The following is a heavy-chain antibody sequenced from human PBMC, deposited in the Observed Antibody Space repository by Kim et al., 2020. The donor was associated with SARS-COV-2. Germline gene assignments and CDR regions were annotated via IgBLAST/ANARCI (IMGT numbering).Heavy chain of an antibody. Sequence: SVKVSCKASGCSFTSYTISWVRQAPGQGLEWMGWIIPIHGKANYAQKFQGRVTITTDTSTSTAYMELSSLRSEDTAVYYCARRFWDGLGAVADYYFDYWGQGTLVTVSS. J-gene: IGHJ4*02. V-gene: IGHV1-69*02. D-gene: IGHD6-19*01. CDR3: ARRFWDGLGAVADYYFDY. CDR1: GCSFTSYT. CDR2: IIPIHGKA.